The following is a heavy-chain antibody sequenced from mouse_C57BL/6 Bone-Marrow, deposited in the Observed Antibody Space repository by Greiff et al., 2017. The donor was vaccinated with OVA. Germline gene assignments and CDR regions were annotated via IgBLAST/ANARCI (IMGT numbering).Heavy chain of an antibody. V-gene: IGHV1-81*01. Sequence: QVQLQQSGAELARPGASVKLSCKASGYTFTSYGISWVKQRTGQGLEWIGEIYPRSGNTYYNETFKGKATLTADKSSSTAYMELRSLTSEDSAVYFCAPIYYDYESAMDNWGQGTSVTVSS. J-gene: IGHJ4*01. D-gene: IGHD2-4*01. CDR3: APIYYDYESAMDN. CDR2: IYPRSGNT. CDR1: GYTFTSYG.